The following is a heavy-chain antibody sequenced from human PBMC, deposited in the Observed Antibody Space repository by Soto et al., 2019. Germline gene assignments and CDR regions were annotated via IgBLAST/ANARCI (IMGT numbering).Heavy chain of an antibody. V-gene: IGHV1-3*01. Sequence: ASVKVSCKASGYTFTSYAMHWVRQAPGQRLEWMGWINAGNGNTKYSQKFQGRVTITRDTSASTAYMELSSLRSEDTAVYYCARMDIVVVVADTTTAWFDPCGQGTLVTVSS. CDR3: ARMDIVVVVADTTTAWFDP. CDR2: INAGNGNT. CDR1: GYTFTSYA. J-gene: IGHJ5*02. D-gene: IGHD2-15*01.